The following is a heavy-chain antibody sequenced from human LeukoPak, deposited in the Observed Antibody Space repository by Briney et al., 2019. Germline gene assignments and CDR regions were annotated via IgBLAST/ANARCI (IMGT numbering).Heavy chain of an antibody. D-gene: IGHD1-1*01. CDR2: ISSSSSYI. J-gene: IGHJ6*03. V-gene: IGHV3-21*01. CDR1: GFTFSSYS. CDR3: ARDPTLPFSGHWRHDKYYYYYYYMDV. Sequence: GGSLRLSCAASGFTFSSYSMNWVRQAPGKGLEWVSCISSSSSYIYYADSVKGRFTISRDNAKNSLYLQMNSLRAEDTAVYYCARDPTLPFSGHWRHDKYYYYYYYMDVWGKGTTVTVSS.